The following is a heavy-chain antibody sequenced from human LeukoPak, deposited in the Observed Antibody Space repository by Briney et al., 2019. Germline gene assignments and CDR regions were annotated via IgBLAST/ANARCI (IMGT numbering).Heavy chain of an antibody. Sequence: ASVKVSCKASGGTFTSYAISWVRQAPGQGLEWMGGIIPIFGTATYPQKFQGRVTVTADKSTSTAYMELSTLRSEDTAVYYCARGHSTSYYYYMDVWGKGTTVTVSS. J-gene: IGHJ6*03. D-gene: IGHD6-13*01. CDR3: ARGHSTSYYYYMDV. V-gene: IGHV1-69*06. CDR2: IIPIFGTA. CDR1: GGTFTSYA.